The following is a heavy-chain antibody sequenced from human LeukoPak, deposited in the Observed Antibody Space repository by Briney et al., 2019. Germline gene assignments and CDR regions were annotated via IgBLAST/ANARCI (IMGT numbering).Heavy chain of an antibody. CDR1: GGSISSNY. CDR2: IYHRGRT. D-gene: IGHD1-7*01. V-gene: IGHV4-59*01. CDR3: ARVGTVLDGGY. Sequence: SETLSLTCTVSGGSISSNYWSWIRQPPGKRPEWIGYIYHRGRTSYNPSLKSRVAISVDTSKKQFSLKLSSVTAADTAVYYCARVGTVLDGGYWGQGILVTVSS. J-gene: IGHJ4*02.